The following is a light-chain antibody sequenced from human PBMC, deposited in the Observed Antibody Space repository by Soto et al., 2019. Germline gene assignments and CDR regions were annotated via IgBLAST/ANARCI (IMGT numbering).Light chain of an antibody. V-gene: IGLV2-23*02. CDR3: CADAGRSTYV. CDR2: EVS. CDR1: SSDVGSYNF. Sequence: QSVLTQPASVSGSPGQSITISCTRNSSDVGSYNFVSWYQQHPGKVPKVMMYEVSKRPSGVSDRFSGSKSGNTASLTISVLQAEDEADYYCCADAGRSTYVFGTGTKVTVL. J-gene: IGLJ1*01.